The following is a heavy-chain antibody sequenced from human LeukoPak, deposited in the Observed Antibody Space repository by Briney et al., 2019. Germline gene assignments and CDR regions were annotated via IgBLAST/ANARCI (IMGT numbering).Heavy chain of an antibody. CDR1: GYTFTSYD. CDR3: ARDLAVLRYFDWLLGDAFDI. Sequence: ASVKVSCKASGYTFTSYDINWVRQATGQGLEWMGWISAYNGNTNYAQKLQGRVTMTTDTSTSTAYMELRSLRSDDTAVYYCARDLAVLRYFDWLLGDAFDIWGQGTMVTVSS. J-gene: IGHJ3*02. V-gene: IGHV1-18*01. CDR2: ISAYNGNT. D-gene: IGHD3-9*01.